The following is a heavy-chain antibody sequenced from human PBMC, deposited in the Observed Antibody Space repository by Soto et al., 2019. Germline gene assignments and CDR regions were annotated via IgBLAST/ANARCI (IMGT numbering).Heavy chain of an antibody. Sequence: PGGSLRLSCAASGFTFSSSAMSWVRQAPGKGLEWVSAISGSGGNTYYADSVKGRFTISRDNSKNTLYLQMSSLRAEDTAVYYCAKGVGDYYYYMDVWGKGTTVTVSS. CDR2: ISGSGGNT. V-gene: IGHV3-23*01. CDR1: GFTFSSSA. J-gene: IGHJ6*03. CDR3: AKGVGDYYYYMDV.